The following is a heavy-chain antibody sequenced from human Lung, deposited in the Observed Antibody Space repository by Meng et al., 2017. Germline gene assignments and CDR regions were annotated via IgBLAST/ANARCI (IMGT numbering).Heavy chain of an antibody. D-gene: IGHD4-11*01. CDR2: INHSGST. CDR1: GGSFSDYY. V-gene: IGHV4-34*01. Sequence: QVQLQQWGAGLLKLSETLSHTCVVSGGSFSDYYWSWIRQPPGKGLEWIGEINHSGSTNYNPSLESRATISVDTSQNNLSLKLSSVTAADSAVYYCARGPTTMARDFDYWGQGTLVTVSS. J-gene: IGHJ4*02. CDR3: ARGPTTMARDFDY.